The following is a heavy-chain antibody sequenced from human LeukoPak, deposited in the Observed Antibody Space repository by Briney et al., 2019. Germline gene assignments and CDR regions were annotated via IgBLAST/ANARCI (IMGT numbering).Heavy chain of an antibody. J-gene: IGHJ6*03. V-gene: IGHV1-2*02. CDR3: ARDPHMVRGVVPSYMDL. CDR1: GYTFTGYY. D-gene: IGHD3-10*01. Sequence: GASVKVSCKASGYTFTGYYMHWVRQAPGQGLEWMGCINPNSGGTNYAQKFQGRVTMTRDTSISTAYMELSRLRSDDTAVYYCARDPHMVRGVVPSYMDLWGKGTTVTVSS. CDR2: INPNSGGT.